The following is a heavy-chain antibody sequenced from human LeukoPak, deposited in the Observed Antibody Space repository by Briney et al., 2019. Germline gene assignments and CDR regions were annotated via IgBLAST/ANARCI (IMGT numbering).Heavy chain of an antibody. CDR3: ARWVRIPGDYMDV. V-gene: IGHV3-21*01. CDR2: ISSSSSYI. Sequence: KTGGSLRLSCAASGFTFSSYSMNWVRQAPGKGLEWVSSISSSSSYIYYADSVKGRFTISRDNAKNSLYLQMNSLRAEDTAVYYCARWVRIPGDYMDVWGKGTTVTVSS. D-gene: IGHD2/OR15-2a*01. CDR1: GFTFSSYS. J-gene: IGHJ6*03.